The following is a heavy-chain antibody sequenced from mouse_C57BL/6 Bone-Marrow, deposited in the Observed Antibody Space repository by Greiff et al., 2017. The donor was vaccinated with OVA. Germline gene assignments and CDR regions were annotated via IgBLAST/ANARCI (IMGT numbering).Heavy chain of an antibody. J-gene: IGHJ4*01. CDR3: ARGYGKKGAMDY. Sequence: QVQLQQPGAELVKPGASVKMSCKASGYTFTSYWITWVKQRPGQGLEWIGDIYPGSGSTNYNEKFKSKATLTVDTSSSTAYMQLSSLTSEDSAVYYCARGYGKKGAMDYWGQGTSVTVSS. CDR2: IYPGSGST. D-gene: IGHD2-10*02. V-gene: IGHV1-55*01. CDR1: GYTFTSYW.